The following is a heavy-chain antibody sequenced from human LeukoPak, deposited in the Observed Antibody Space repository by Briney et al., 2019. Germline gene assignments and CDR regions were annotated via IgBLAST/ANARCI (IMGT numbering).Heavy chain of an antibody. CDR3: TRESRPFCPFAF. Sequence: GSLRLSCAASGFTFSDYYMSWVRQAPGKGLEWIGEISHSGTTNYNPSLRSRVAMSLDRDNNQFSLSLRSVTAADTAVYYCTRESRPFCPFAFWGQGVLVTVSS. J-gene: IGHJ4*02. V-gene: IGHV4-34*10. D-gene: IGHD2-2*01. CDR1: GFTFSDYY. CDR2: ISHSGTT.